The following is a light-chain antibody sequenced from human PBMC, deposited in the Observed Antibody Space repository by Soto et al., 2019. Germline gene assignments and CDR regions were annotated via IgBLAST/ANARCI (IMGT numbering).Light chain of an antibody. CDR1: QNVGFY. CDR3: QQRSDWPPLT. CDR2: DAS. J-gene: IGKJ4*01. Sequence: DIVLTQSPATLSLSPGERATLSCRASQNVGFYLAWYQQKPGQSPRLLIYDASKRATGIPARFGGSGSGTAFSITIISLQPEDFAVYYCQQRSDWPPLTFGGGTKVEMK. V-gene: IGKV3-11*01.